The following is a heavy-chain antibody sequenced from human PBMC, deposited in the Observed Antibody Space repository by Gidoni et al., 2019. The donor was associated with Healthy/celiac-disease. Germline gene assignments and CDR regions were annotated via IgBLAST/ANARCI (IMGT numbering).Heavy chain of an antibody. CDR2: IIPILGIA. CDR3: SRDVGGYYDILSSNDGMDV. J-gene: IGHJ6*02. Sequence: HVELEQSEAEVTTPRSSVKVSCQASGGPFSRYAISWVRQAPGQGLEWMGSIIPILGIANYSQKFHGRVTITADKSTSTAYMALSSLRSEDTAVYYCSRDVGGYYDILSSNDGMDVWGQGTTVTVSS. D-gene: IGHD3-9*01. CDR1: GGPFSRYA. V-gene: IGHV1-69*04.